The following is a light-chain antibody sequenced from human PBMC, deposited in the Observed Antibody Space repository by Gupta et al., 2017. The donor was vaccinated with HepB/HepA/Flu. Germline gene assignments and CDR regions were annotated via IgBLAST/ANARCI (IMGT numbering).Light chain of an antibody. Sequence: QSALTQPASVSGSPGQSITISCTGTSRDVGYNHVSWYQQHPGKAPKRLILDVSNRPSGVSNRFSGSKSAKTASLTISGLQAGDEADYYCSSYTDTSTLVILCGGTKVTVL. CDR2: DVS. J-gene: IGLJ2*01. CDR3: SSYTDTSTLVI. CDR1: SRDVGYNH. V-gene: IGLV2-14*03.